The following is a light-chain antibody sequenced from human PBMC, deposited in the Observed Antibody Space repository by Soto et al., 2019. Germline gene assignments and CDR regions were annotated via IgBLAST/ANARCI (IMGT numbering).Light chain of an antibody. J-gene: IGKJ5*01. CDR2: AAS. CDR1: QDINTY. Sequence: DIQLTHSPSFLSASVGDRVTITCRASQDINTYLAVYQQKPAKAPKLLIFAASTLQNGVPSRFSGSGSGTEFTVTISSLQPEDFATYYCQQRKSYPITFGQGTRLEIK. CDR3: QQRKSYPIT. V-gene: IGKV1-9*01.